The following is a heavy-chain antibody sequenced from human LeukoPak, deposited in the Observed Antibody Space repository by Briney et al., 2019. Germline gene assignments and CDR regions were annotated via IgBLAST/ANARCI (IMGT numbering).Heavy chain of an antibody. CDR3: AKDLVPREAGATIDY. CDR2: IWHDGSNK. CDR1: GFTLSSYG. V-gene: IGHV3-30*02. J-gene: IGHJ4*02. Sequence: GGSLRLSCTASGFTLSSYGMHWVRQAPGKGLEWVTVIWHDGSNKYYADSVKGRFTISRDNSKNTLYLQMNSLRAEDTAVYHCAKDLVPREAGATIDYWGQGTLVTVSS. D-gene: IGHD1-26*01.